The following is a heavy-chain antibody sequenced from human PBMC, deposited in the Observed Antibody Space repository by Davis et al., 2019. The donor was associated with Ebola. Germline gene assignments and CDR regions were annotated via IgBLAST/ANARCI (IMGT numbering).Heavy chain of an antibody. Sequence: GESLKISCAASGFTFSDYYMSWIRQAPGKGLEWVSYISSSGSTIYYADSVKGRFTISRDNAKNSLYLQMNSLRAEDTAVYYCARVLQQLVLAWGQGTLVTVSS. CDR1: GFTFSDYY. V-gene: IGHV3-11*04. D-gene: IGHD6-13*01. CDR3: ARVLQQLVLA. CDR2: ISSSGSTI. J-gene: IGHJ5*02.